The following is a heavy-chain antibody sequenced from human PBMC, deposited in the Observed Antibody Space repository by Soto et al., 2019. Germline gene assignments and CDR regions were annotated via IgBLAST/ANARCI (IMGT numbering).Heavy chain of an antibody. CDR3: ATISDRGIAAALDS. Sequence: VGSVRLSCVASTFTFTDYAMSWVRQAPGEGLEWVSGISGSGGTTYYAESVKGRFSISRDNSKNTLYLHLNNLRVEDTAIYYCATISDRGIAAALDSWGQGTLVTSPQ. D-gene: IGHD6-13*01. J-gene: IGHJ4*02. CDR2: ISGSGGTT. V-gene: IGHV3-23*01. CDR1: TFTFTDYA.